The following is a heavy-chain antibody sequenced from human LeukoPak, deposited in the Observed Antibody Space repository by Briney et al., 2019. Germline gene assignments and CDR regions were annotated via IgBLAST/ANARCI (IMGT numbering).Heavy chain of an antibody. CDR2: ISTSGDSL. J-gene: IGHJ4*02. D-gene: IGHD6-19*01. Sequence: QPGGSLRLSCAASGFTFSSYEMNWVRQAPGKGLEWVSYISTSGDSLYYADSVKGRFTISRDNARNSLYLQMNSLRTEDTAIYYCARTSVAGQYNDYWGQGTLVTVSS. CDR3: ARTSVAGQYNDY. V-gene: IGHV3-48*03. CDR1: GFTFSSYE.